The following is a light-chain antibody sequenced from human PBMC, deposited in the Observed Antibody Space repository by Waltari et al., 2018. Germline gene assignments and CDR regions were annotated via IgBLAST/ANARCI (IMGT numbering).Light chain of an antibody. CDR1: QSISTN. J-gene: IGKJ3*01. V-gene: IGKV1-39*01. CDR2: DAS. Sequence: DIQMTQSPSSLSASVGDRVTITCRASQSISTNLNWYQQKPWKAPNLLISDASNLQNGVPSRFSGSGSATDFTLTISSLQSEDFATYYCQQGYHAPLTFGPGTTVDVK. CDR3: QQGYHAPLT.